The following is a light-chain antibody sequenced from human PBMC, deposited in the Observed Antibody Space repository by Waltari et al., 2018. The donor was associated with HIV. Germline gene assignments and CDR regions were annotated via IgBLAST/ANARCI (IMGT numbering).Light chain of an antibody. V-gene: IGKV3-15*01. CDR3: QQYNKWPPGYT. CDR2: GAS. CDR1: XSXGSN. J-gene: IGKJ2*01. Sequence: EIVLTQSPATLFVSPGERATLXCXXSXSXGSNLAWYQQKRGQAPRLLIYGASTRATGXXARXSGSGSGXXXTXXIXXLXXXDFEVYYCQQYNKWPPGYTFGQGTKLEIK.